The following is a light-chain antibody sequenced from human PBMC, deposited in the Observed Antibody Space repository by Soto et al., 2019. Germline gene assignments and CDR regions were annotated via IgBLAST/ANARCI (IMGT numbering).Light chain of an antibody. CDR3: QQYYTTPSIT. Sequence: DIVMTQSPDSLAVSLGERATINFKSSQSVLYSSNNLNYLAWYQQKPGQPPKLLIYWASTRESGVPERFSGSGSGTDFPLTISSLQAEDVAIYYCQQYYTTPSITFGQGTRLEIK. CDR1: QSVLYSSNNLNY. V-gene: IGKV4-1*01. J-gene: IGKJ5*01. CDR2: WAS.